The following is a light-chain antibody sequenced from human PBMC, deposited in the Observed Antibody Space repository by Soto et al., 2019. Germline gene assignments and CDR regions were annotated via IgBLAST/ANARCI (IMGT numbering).Light chain of an antibody. CDR1: QSISNY. CDR3: LQSYSTPYT. CDR2: DAS. V-gene: IGKV1-39*01. J-gene: IGKJ2*01. Sequence: DIQMTQSPNSLSASEGDRVTITCRASQSISNYLSWYQQKPGEAPKLLIFDASNLHSGDPSRFTGSGSGTDFTLTISRLQPEDFATYFCLQSYSTPYTFGQGTKLEIK.